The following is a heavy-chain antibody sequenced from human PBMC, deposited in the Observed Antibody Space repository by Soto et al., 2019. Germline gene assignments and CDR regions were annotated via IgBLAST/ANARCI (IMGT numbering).Heavy chain of an antibody. J-gene: IGHJ6*02. CDR2: IIPIFGTA. D-gene: IGHD3-22*01. Sequence: VKVSCKASGGTFSSYAISWVRQAPGQGLEWMGGIIPIFGTANYAQKFQGRVTITADKSTSTAYMELSSLRSEDTAVYYCARMWDYYDSSGYSLNGMDVWGQGTTVTVSS. CDR1: GGTFSSYA. V-gene: IGHV1-69*06. CDR3: ARMWDYYDSSGYSLNGMDV.